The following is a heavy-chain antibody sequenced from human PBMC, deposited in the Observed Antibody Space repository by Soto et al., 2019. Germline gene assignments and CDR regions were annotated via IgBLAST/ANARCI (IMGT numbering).Heavy chain of an antibody. Sequence: QVQLVQSGAEVKKPGASVKVSCKTSGYTFTSYHISWVRQAPGQGLEWMGWISAYNTNTNYAQKXXXXXTLTPDXLTSTXXXXXXXXRSDXTAVXXXAXDTPPTDYWGQGTLVTVSS. CDR3: AXDTPPTDY. CDR1: GYTFTSYH. V-gene: IGHV1-18*01. CDR2: ISAYNTNT. J-gene: IGHJ4*02. D-gene: IGHD5-18*01.